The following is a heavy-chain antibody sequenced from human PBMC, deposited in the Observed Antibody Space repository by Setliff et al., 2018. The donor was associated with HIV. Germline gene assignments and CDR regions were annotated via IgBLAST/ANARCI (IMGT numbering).Heavy chain of an antibody. Sequence: KTSETLSLTCTVSGGSISSGGYYWSWIRQHPGKGLEWIGYIYYSGSTYYNPSLKSRVTISVDTSKNQFSLKLNSVTAADTAVYYCARYDNYGSGTSLPFDCFDIWGQGTMVTVSS. CDR1: GGSISSGGYY. CDR2: IYYSGST. J-gene: IGHJ3*02. D-gene: IGHD3-10*01. CDR3: ARYDNYGSGTSLPFDCFDI. V-gene: IGHV4-31*03.